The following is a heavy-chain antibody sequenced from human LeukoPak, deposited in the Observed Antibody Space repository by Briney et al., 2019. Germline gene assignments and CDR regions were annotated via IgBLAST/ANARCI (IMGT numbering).Heavy chain of an antibody. J-gene: IGHJ6*03. Sequence: SVKVPCKASGGTFSSYAISWVRQAPGQGLEWMGVIIPIFGTANYAQKFQGRVTITADESTSTAYMELSSLRSEDTAVYYCARSGLDCGGDCILYYYYTDVWGKGTTVTISS. D-gene: IGHD2-21*02. CDR1: GGTFSSYA. CDR2: IIPIFGTA. V-gene: IGHV1-69*13. CDR3: ARSGLDCGGDCILYYYYTDV.